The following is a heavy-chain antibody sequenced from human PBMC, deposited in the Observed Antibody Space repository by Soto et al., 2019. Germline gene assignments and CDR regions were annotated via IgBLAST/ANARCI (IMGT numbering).Heavy chain of an antibody. CDR1: GFTFSFYA. Sequence: EVQLLESGGSLVQPGGSLRLSCAASGFTFSFYAMSWVRQAPGKGLEWVSGLTGSGSASYYGASVEGRSTNSRDNSKITRYLQMNSVIAEDTAIYDRSKGYRWNPGGPDYWGQGTPVTVSS. CDR2: LTGSGSAS. D-gene: IGHD1-1*01. V-gene: IGHV3-23*01. CDR3: SKGYRWNPGGPDY. J-gene: IGHJ4*02.